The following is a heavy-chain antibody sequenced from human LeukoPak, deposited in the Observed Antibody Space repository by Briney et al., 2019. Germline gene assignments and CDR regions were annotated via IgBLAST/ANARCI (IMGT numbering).Heavy chain of an antibody. CDR1: GYMFIAYY. CDR3: AREAAAAGMEYYYYMDV. J-gene: IGHJ6*03. D-gene: IGHD6-13*01. Sequence: GASVKVSCKASGYMFIAYYMHWVRQAPGQGLEWMGWINPNSGGLNYTQKFQGRVTTTRDTSISTAYMELSRLRSDDTAVYYCAREAAAAGMEYYYYMDVWGKGTTVTVSS. V-gene: IGHV1-2*02. CDR2: INPNSGGL.